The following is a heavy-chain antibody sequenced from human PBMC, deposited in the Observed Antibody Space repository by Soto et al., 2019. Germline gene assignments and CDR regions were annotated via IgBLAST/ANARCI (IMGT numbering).Heavy chain of an antibody. J-gene: IGHJ6*02. CDR1: GGTFISYA. Sequence: SVKVSCKAAGGTFISYAIIWVRQAPGQGLEWMGGIIPIFGTANYAQKFQGRVTITADESTSTAYMELSSLRSEDTAVYYCARLAVGATLPVYGMDVWGQGTTVTVSS. V-gene: IGHV1-69*01. D-gene: IGHD1-26*01. CDR3: ARLAVGATLPVYGMDV. CDR2: IIPIFGTA.